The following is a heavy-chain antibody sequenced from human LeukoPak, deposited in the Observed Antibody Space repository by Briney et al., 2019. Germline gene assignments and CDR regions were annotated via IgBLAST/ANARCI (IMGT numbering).Heavy chain of an antibody. J-gene: IGHJ4*02. V-gene: IGHV3-66*02. Sequence: PRGSLRPSCAPSGFTVSSNYMSWVRPAPRQGLEWVSVIYSGGSTYSTDSGQGRFTISRDNSKNTLYLQMNCLRAEDTAVYYCASLYDSSGYYSTGWSYYFDYWGQGTLVTVSS. D-gene: IGHD3-22*01. CDR3: ASLYDSSGYYSTGWSYYFDY. CDR2: IYSGGST. CDR1: GFTVSSNY.